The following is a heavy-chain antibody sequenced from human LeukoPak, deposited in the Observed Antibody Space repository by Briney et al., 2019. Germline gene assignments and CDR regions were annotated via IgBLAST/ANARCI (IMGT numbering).Heavy chain of an antibody. D-gene: IGHD2-15*01. V-gene: IGHV3-7*01. J-gene: IGHJ4*02. Sequence: GGSLRLSCAASGFTFSSYWMSWVRQAPGKGLEWVANIKQDGSEKYYVDSVKGRFTISRDNAKNSLYLQMDSLRAEDTAVCYCARPLQGTYCSGGSCYFDYWGQGTLVTVSS. CDR2: IKQDGSEK. CDR1: GFTFSSYW. CDR3: ARPLQGTYCSGGSCYFDY.